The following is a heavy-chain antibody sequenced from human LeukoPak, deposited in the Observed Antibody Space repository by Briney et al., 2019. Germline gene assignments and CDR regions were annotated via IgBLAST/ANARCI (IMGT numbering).Heavy chain of an antibody. Sequence: PGGSLRLSCAASGFTFSSYAMNWVRQAPGKGLEWVSGISGSGDSTYCADSVKGRFTISRDNSKNTLYLQMNSLRAEDTAVYYCAKSGSGWYGWYFDLWGRGTLVTVSS. J-gene: IGHJ2*01. D-gene: IGHD6-19*01. CDR2: ISGSGDST. CDR3: AKSGSGWYGWYFDL. CDR1: GFTFSSYA. V-gene: IGHV3-23*01.